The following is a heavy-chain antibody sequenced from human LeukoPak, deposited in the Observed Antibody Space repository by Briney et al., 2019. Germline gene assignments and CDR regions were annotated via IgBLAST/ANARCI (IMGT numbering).Heavy chain of an antibody. V-gene: IGHV3-23*01. CDR1: GISLSNYA. CDR2: ISERGGST. CDR3: AKDLGGKPYYYYGMDV. Sequence: GGSLRLSCVVSGISLSNYAMTWVRQAPGKGLECVSYISERGGSTTYADSVKGRFTISRDTSLNTLYLQMNNLRAEDTAVYYCAKDLGGKPYYYYGMDVWGQGTTVTVSS. J-gene: IGHJ6*02.